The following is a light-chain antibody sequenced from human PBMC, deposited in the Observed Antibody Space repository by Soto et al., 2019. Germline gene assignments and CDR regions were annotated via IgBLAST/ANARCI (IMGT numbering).Light chain of an antibody. Sequence: EIVLTQSPGPLSLSPGERATLSCRASQSISSNKLAWYQQKPGQAPRLLLFGVSNRATGIPARFSGSGSGTDFTLTISRLEPEDFAVYYCQQYGGSPRTFGQGTKVDIK. CDR2: GVS. V-gene: IGKV3-20*01. J-gene: IGKJ1*01. CDR1: QSISSNK. CDR3: QQYGGSPRT.